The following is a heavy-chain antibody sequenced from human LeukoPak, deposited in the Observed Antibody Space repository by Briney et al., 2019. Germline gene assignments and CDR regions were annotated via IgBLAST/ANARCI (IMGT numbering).Heavy chain of an antibody. Sequence: GGSLRLSCAASGFTFSSYSMNWVRQAPGKGLEWVSSISSSSSYIYYADSVKGRFTISRDNAKNSLYLQMNSLRPEDTAVYYCAREGFNNWNGGRAFDIWGQGTMVTVSS. CDR2: ISSSSSYI. CDR1: GFTFSSYS. CDR3: AREGFNNWNGGRAFDI. D-gene: IGHD1-1*01. J-gene: IGHJ3*02. V-gene: IGHV3-21*01.